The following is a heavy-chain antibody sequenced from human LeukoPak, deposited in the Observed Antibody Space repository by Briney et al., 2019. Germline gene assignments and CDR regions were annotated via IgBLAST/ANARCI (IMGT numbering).Heavy chain of an antibody. V-gene: IGHV1-2*02. D-gene: IGHD3-9*01. CDR3: ARDREPYYDILTGYYSDY. CDR1: GYTFTGYY. J-gene: IGHJ4*02. Sequence: ASVKVSCKASGYTFTGYYMHWVRQAPGQGLEWMGWINPNSGGTNYAQKFQGRVTMTRDTSISTAYMELSRLRSDDTAVYYCARDREPYYDILTGYYSDYWGQGTLVTVSS. CDR2: INPNSGGT.